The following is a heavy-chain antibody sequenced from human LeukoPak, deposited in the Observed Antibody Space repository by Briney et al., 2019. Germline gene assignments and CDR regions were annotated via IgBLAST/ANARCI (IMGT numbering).Heavy chain of an antibody. CDR1: GFTVSSNY. V-gene: IGHV3-53*01. J-gene: IGHJ4*02. CDR2: IYSGGST. Sequence: PGGSLRLSCAASGFTVSSNYMSWVRQAPGKGLEWVSVIYSGGSTYYADSVKGRFTISRDNAKNSLYLQMNSLRDEDTAVYYCASGSYYVGSEYWGQGTLVTVSS. CDR3: ASGSYYVGSEY. D-gene: IGHD1-26*01.